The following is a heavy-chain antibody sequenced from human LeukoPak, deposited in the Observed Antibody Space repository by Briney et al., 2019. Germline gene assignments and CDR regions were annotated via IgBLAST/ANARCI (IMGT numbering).Heavy chain of an antibody. J-gene: IGHJ6*02. CDR3: VRGRDYYYGLDV. CDR1: GYTFTSYD. CDR2: TNPNSGVT. V-gene: IGHV1-8*01. Sequence: ASVKVSCTTSGYTFTSYDINWVRQAPGQGLEYMGWTNPNSGVTTNAKKFQGRVSMTRDTSTTTAYMEVRGLRSDDTAVYYCVRGRDYYYGLDVWGQGTTVIVSS.